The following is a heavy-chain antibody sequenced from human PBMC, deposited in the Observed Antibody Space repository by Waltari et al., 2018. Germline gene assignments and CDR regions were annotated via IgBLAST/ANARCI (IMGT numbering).Heavy chain of an antibody. CDR2: IFYSGET. V-gene: IGHV4-39*01. D-gene: IGHD5-18*01. J-gene: IGHJ6*02. Sequence: QVQLWESGPGLVKPSETLSLPCPVFGVSISRRRYYWVWIRQPPGKGLEWIGKIFYSGETYYNPSLRSRVSISVDTSKNQFSLKLSSVTAADTAVYYCARLDGGGYSYGYDYYYGMDVWGQGTTVTVSS. CDR1: GVSISRRRYY. CDR3: ARLDGGGYSYGYDYYYGMDV.